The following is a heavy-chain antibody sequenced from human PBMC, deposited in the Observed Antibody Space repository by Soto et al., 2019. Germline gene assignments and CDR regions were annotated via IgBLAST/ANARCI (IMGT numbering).Heavy chain of an antibody. D-gene: IGHD6-19*01. J-gene: IGHJ4*02. Sequence: SVKVSCKASGGTFSSYAISWVRQAPGQGLEWMGGIIPIFGTANYAQKFQGRVTITADKSTSTAYMELSSLRSEDTAVYYCARARRSSGWRAYFAYWGQGTLVTVSS. CDR2: IIPIFGTA. V-gene: IGHV1-69*06. CDR3: ARARRSSGWRAYFAY. CDR1: GGTFSSYA.